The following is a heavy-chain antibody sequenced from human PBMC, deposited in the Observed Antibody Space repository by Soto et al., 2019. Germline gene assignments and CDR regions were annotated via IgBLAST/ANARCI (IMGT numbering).Heavy chain of an antibody. CDR2: ISWDGGST. J-gene: IGHJ6*02. V-gene: IGHV3-43*01. D-gene: IGHD6-13*01. CDR1: GFTFDDYT. CDR3: AKNIAAAGYYYYGMDV. Sequence: LRLSCAASGFTFDDYTVHWVRQAPGKGLEWVSLISWDGGSTYYADSVKGRFTISRDNSKNSLYLQMNSLRTEDTALYYCAKNIAAAGYYYYGMDVWGQGTTVTVSS.